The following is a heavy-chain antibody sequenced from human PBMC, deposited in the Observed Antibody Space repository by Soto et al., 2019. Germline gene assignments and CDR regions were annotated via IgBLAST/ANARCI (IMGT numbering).Heavy chain of an antibody. CDR3: ARLRTVTTAMTYQTITNWFDP. Sequence: QLQLQESGPGLVKPSETLSLTCTVSGGSISSSSYYWGWIRQPPGKGLEWIGSIYYSGSTYYNPSLKSRVTISVDTSKNQFSLKLSSVTAADTAVYYCARLRTVTTAMTYQTITNWFDPWGQGTLVTVSS. V-gene: IGHV4-39*01. CDR1: GGSISSSSYY. CDR2: IYYSGST. J-gene: IGHJ5*02. D-gene: IGHD4-17*01.